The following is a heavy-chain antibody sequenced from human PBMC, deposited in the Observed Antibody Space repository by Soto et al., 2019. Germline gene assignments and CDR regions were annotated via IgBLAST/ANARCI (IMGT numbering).Heavy chain of an antibody. J-gene: IGHJ1*01. CDR3: ARESGENWTYEAH. V-gene: IGHV4-4*07. Sequence: QVQQLESGPGLVKPWDTLSLTCTVSGAYISDFSWSWIRQPAGKGLEWIGRITVNGNTQYNPSFRSRVTMSMDTSRNQFSLHLQSATAADTALYYCARESGENWTYEAHWGQGTLVTVSS. CDR1: GAYISDFS. CDR2: ITVNGNT. D-gene: IGHD1-7*01.